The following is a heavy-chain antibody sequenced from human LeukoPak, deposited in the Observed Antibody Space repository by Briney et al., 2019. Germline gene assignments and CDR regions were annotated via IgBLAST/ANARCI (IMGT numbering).Heavy chain of an antibody. V-gene: IGHV4-59*05. CDR3: ARHSRGLDY. Sequence: PSETLSLTCTVSGGSITSYYWSWIRQPAGKGLEWIGTIYYSGSTYCNPSLKSRVTIFVDTSKNQFSLKLNSVTAADTAVYYCARHSRGLDYWGQGTLVTVSS. CDR1: GGSITSYY. D-gene: IGHD6-19*01. CDR2: IYYSGST. J-gene: IGHJ4*02.